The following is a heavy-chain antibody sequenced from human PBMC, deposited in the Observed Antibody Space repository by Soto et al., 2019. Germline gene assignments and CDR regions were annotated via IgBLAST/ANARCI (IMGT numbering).Heavy chain of an antibody. D-gene: IGHD3-10*01. Sequence: QVQLQESGPGLVRPSETLSLTCTVSGGSISGYYWSWIRQPPGKGLEWIGYIYYSGTTSYNPSLNRRVTMSVSTSKNHFSLKVNSVTAADTAVYYCASESYYGSGATVVAYWGQGTLVTVSS. V-gene: IGHV4-59*01. CDR3: ASESYYGSGATVVAY. CDR1: GGSISGYY. J-gene: IGHJ4*02. CDR2: IYYSGTT.